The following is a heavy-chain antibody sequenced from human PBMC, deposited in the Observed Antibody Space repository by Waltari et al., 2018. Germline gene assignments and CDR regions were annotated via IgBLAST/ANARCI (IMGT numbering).Heavy chain of an antibody. J-gene: IGHJ3*02. Sequence: QVQLQQWGAGLLKPSETLSLTCAVYGGSFSGYYWSWIRQPPGKGLEWIGENNNSGSTHYNPSLKSRVTISVETSKNQCSLKLSSVTAADTAVYYCARAWISLILGATSAFDIWGQGTMVTVS. CDR3: ARAWISLILGATSAFDI. D-gene: IGHD1-26*01. CDR1: GGSFSGYY. CDR2: NNNSGST. V-gene: IGHV4-34*01.